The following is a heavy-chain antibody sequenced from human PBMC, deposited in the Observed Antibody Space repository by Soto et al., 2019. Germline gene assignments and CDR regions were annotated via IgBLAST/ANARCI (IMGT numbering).Heavy chain of an antibody. J-gene: IGHJ5*02. CDR1: GGTFSSYA. V-gene: IGHV1-69*13. Sequence: SVKVSCKASGGTFSSYAISWVRQAPGQGLEWMGGIIPIFGTANYAQKFQGRVTITADESTSTAYMELSSLRSEDTAVYYCARDSGGLRGSHWFDPWGQGTLVTVSS. D-gene: IGHD4-17*01. CDR3: ARDSGGLRGSHWFDP. CDR2: IIPIFGTA.